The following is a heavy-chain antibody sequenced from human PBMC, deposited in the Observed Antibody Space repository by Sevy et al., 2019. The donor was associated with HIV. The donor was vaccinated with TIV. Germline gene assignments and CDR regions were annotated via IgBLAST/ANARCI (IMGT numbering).Heavy chain of an antibody. CDR3: AREGCTKPHDY. V-gene: IGHV3-23*01. J-gene: IGHJ4*02. Sequence: GGSLRLSCAASGFTFSKYSMSWVRQPPGKGLGWVSTLSFGCGELNHADSVKGRFTISRENSKNSLYLQMNNLRAEDTAVYYCAREGCTKPHDYWGQGTLVTVSS. CDR2: LSFGCGEL. CDR1: GFTFSKYS. D-gene: IGHD2-8*01.